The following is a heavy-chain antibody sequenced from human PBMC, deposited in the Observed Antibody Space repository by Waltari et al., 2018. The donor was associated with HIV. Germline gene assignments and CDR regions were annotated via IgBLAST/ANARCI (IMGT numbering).Heavy chain of an antibody. D-gene: IGHD4-17*01. V-gene: IGHV3-74*01. CDR3: ARGLSLGDRYRIDYFHY. CDR2: INRDGSNT. Sequence: EVQLVESGGGLVQPGGSLRLSCAASGFTFSRYWMHWVRQAPGKGLVWVSRINRDGSNTDYAASVSGRITISRDNAKNTLYLEMNSLRAEDTAVYYCARGLSLGDRYRIDYFHYWGQGALVTVSS. CDR1: GFTFSRYW. J-gene: IGHJ4*02.